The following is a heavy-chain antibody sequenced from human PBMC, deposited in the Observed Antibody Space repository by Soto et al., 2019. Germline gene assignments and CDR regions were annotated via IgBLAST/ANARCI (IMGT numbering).Heavy chain of an antibody. CDR2: IIPIFGTA. J-gene: IGHJ6*02. CDR3: ARGPAPPKLELRFYYYGMDV. CDR1: GGTFSSYA. V-gene: IGHV1-69*01. D-gene: IGHD1-7*01. Sequence: QVQLVQSGAEVKKPGSSVKVSCKASGGTFSSYAISCVRQAPGQGLEWMGGIIPIFGTANYAQKFQGRVTITADESTSTAYMELSSLRSEDTAVYYCARGPAPPKLELRFYYYGMDVWGQGTTVTVSS.